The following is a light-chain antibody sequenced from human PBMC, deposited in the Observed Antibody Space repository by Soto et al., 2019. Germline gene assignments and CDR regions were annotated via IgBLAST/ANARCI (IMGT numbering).Light chain of an antibody. CDR1: ISDVGGYNF. CDR3: SSFTGSNYV. Sequence: QSAQTQPGSVSGSPGQSITISCTGTISDVGGYNFVSWYQQYPGKAPKLMICDVSNRPSGVSNRFSGSKSGNTASLTISGLQAEDEADYYCSSFTGSNYVFGTGTKVTVL. CDR2: DVS. V-gene: IGLV2-14*03. J-gene: IGLJ1*01.